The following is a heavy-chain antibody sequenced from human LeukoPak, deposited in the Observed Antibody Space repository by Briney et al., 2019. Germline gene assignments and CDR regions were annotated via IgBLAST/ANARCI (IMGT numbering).Heavy chain of an antibody. CDR3: ARDSGRIAAVGTTHYYGMDV. Sequence: PSETLSLTCTVFGDSISNYYWSWLRQPAGKGLEGIGRFYSSGNVKYNTSLQSRVIVSVDTSKNQFSLKLTSVTAADTAVYYCARDSGRIAAVGTTHYYGMDVWGPGTTVTVSS. CDR1: GDSISNYY. CDR2: FYSSGNV. D-gene: IGHD6-13*01. J-gene: IGHJ6*02. V-gene: IGHV4-4*07.